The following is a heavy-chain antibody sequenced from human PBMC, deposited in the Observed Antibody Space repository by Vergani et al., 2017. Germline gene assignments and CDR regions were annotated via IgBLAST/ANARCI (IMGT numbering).Heavy chain of an antibody. V-gene: IGHV3-11*06. CDR3: AREGGFYDSSGNNWFDP. Sequence: QVQLVESGGGVVQPGGSLRLSCAASGFTFSDYYMSWIRQAPGKGLEWVSYISSSSSYTNYADSVKGRFTISRDNAKNSLYLQMNSLRAEDTAVYYCAREGGFYDSSGNNWFDPWGQGTLVTVSS. CDR2: ISSSSSYT. D-gene: IGHD3-22*01. J-gene: IGHJ5*02. CDR1: GFTFSDYY.